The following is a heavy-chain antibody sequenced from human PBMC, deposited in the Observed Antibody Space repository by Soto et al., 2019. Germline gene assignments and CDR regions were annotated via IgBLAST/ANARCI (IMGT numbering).Heavy chain of an antibody. CDR3: ARRYSPIDS. CDR2: IKQDGSEK. V-gene: IGHV3-7*01. J-gene: IGHJ4*02. CDR1: GFIFSDYW. D-gene: IGHD5-12*01. Sequence: GGSLRLSCTASGFIFSDYWMTWVRQAPGKGLEWVANIKQDGSEKYYVDSVKGRFTISRDNAKKSLYLQLNSLRAEDTAVYFCARRYSPIDSWGQGTLVTVS.